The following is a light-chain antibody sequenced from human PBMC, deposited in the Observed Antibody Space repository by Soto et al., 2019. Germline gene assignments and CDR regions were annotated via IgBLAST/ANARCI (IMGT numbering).Light chain of an antibody. V-gene: IGKV3-20*01. CDR1: QSVSSSQ. J-gene: IGKJ2*01. CDR3: QQYATSPHT. Sequence: EIVLTQSPATLSLSPGESATLSCRASQSVSSSQVAWYQLKPGQAPRLLIYGASSRATGIPDRFSGVGSETYFTLTISGLEPVDCAVYYCQQYATSPHTFVQGTKLEIK. CDR2: GAS.